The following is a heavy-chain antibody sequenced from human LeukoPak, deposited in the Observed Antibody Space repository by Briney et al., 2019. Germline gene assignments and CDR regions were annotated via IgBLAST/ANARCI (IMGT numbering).Heavy chain of an antibody. D-gene: IGHD3-9*01. CDR3: ARNYRDDNFRFDY. J-gene: IGHJ4*02. CDR1: DGSISSNNYY. Sequence: TSQTLSLTCTVSDGSISSNNYYWSWIRQPAGKGLEWIGHLYTSGSTNYNPSLKSRVTISVDTSKNQFSLKLSSVTAADTAVYYCARNYRDDNFRFDYWGQGTLVTVSS. CDR2: LYTSGST. V-gene: IGHV4-61*09.